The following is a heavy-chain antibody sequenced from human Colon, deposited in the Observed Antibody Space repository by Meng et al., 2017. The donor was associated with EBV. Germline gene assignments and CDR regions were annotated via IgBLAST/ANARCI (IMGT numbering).Heavy chain of an antibody. CDR1: GGPIRSVYW. J-gene: IGHJ4*02. D-gene: IGHD5-18*01. Sequence: QLQETGAGLVKPSETLSRTCAVSGGPIRSVYWRTWVRQSPGTGLAWIGEIYHSESTNYNPSLKSRVTISVDKSKNQFSLKLTSVTAADTAVYYCARGGYYSFDYWGQRTLVTVSS. CDR3: ARGGYYSFDY. V-gene: IGHV4-4*02. CDR2: IYHSEST.